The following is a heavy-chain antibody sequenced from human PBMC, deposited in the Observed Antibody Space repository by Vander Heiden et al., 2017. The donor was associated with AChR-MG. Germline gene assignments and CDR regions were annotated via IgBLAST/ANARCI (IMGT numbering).Heavy chain of an antibody. V-gene: IGHV3-21*06. D-gene: IGHD4-17*01. CDR2: ISSLGTYK. CDR1: GFTFSSYD. CDR3: ARVAYGVKGDYMDV. Sequence: EVQLVESGGGLVKPGGSLRLSCAATGFTFSSYDINWVRQAPGKGLEWVSSISSLGTYKFYADSVKGRFTLSRDNAKNSVSLQMLNLRAEDTALYYCARVAYGVKGDYMDVWGNGTTVVVSS. J-gene: IGHJ6*03.